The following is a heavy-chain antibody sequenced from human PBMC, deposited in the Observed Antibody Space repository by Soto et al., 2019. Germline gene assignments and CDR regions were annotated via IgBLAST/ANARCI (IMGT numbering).Heavy chain of an antibody. J-gene: IGHJ6*02. V-gene: IGHV3-30*18. Sequence: QVQLVESGGGVVQPGRSLRLSCAASGFTFSSYGMHWVRQAPGKGLEWVAVISYDGSNKYYADSVKGRFTISRDNSKNTLYLQINSLRAEDTAVYYCAKDNTWVGELLLVPGGMDVWGQGTTVTVSS. CDR2: ISYDGSNK. CDR3: AKDNTWVGELLLVPGGMDV. CDR1: GFTFSSYG. D-gene: IGHD3-10*01.